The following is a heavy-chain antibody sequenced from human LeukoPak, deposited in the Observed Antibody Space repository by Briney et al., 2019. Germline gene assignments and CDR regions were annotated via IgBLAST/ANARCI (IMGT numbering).Heavy chain of an antibody. CDR3: AKVTSSDNYFDY. D-gene: IGHD2-2*01. Sequence: PGESLRLSCEASGFTFATYPMSWVRQAPGKGLEWVSTFSRSGGRTLYADSVKGRFTIYRDNTKNTLSLQMNSLRAEDTAVYYCAKVTSSDNYFDYWGQGSLATVSS. J-gene: IGHJ4*02. CDR2: FSRSGGRT. V-gene: IGHV3-23*01. CDR1: GFTFATYP.